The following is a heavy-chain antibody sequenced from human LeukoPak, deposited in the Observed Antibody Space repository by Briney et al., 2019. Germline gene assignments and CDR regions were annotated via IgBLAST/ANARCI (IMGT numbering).Heavy chain of an antibody. V-gene: IGHV3-30-3*01. CDR2: ISYDGSNK. CDR3: AREGLIGTPSDFDY. Sequence: PGGSLRLSCAASGFTFSSYNMNWVREAPGKGVEWVAVISYDGSNKYYADSVKGRFTISRDNSKNTLYLQMNSLRAEDTAVYYCAREGLIGTPSDFDYWGQGTLVTVSS. CDR1: GFTFSSYN. D-gene: IGHD2/OR15-2a*01. J-gene: IGHJ4*02.